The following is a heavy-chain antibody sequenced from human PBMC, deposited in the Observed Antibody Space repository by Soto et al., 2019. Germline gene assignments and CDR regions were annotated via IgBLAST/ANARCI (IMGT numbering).Heavy chain of an antibody. CDR2: IFSDGRT. Sequence: GGSLRLSCAASGLTVRSDYMSWVRQAPGKGLEWVSVIFSDGRTFYSDSVKGRFTISRDNSKNTVFLQMNSLRAGDTAVYYCARPAGGDYFDYWGQGSLVTVSS. J-gene: IGHJ4*02. CDR1: GLTVRSDY. D-gene: IGHD3-16*01. CDR3: ARPAGGDYFDY. V-gene: IGHV3-66*04.